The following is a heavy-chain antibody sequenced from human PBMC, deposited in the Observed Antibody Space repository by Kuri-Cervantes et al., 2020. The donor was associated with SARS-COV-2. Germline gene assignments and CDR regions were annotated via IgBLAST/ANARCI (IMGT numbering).Heavy chain of an antibody. V-gene: IGHV4-4*07. Sequence: SETLSLTCTVSGGSISRYYWSWIRQPAGKGLEWIGRIYTSGSTNYNPPLKSRVTISVDTSKNQFSLKLGSVTVADTAVYYCARGARLGDGYNWYFDYWGQGTLVTVSS. D-gene: IGHD5-24*01. CDR2: IYTSGST. CDR3: ARGARLGDGYNWYFDY. CDR1: GGSISRYY. J-gene: IGHJ4*02.